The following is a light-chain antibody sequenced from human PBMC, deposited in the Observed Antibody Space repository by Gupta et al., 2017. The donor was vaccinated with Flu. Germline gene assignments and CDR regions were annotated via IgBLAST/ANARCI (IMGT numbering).Light chain of an antibody. CDR1: QSLLYSSNNKNY. CDR3: QQYYSTPIT. CDR2: WAS. J-gene: IGKJ5*01. V-gene: IGKV4-1*01. Sequence: AVSLGERATINCKSSQSLLYSSNNKNYLAWYQQKPGQPPELLIYWASTRESGVPDRFSGSGSGTDFTLTISSLQAEDVAVYYCQQYYSTPITFGQGTRLEIE.